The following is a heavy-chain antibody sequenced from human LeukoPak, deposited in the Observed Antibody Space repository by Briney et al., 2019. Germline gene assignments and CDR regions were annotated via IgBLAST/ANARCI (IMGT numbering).Heavy chain of an antibody. CDR1: GGSVSSSDYF. D-gene: IGHD5-24*01. J-gene: IGHJ4*02. Sequence: SETLSLTCTVSGGSVSSSDYFWGWIRQPPGKGLEWIGNIHYTGSTYYIPSLKSRVTISVDTSKHQFSLKLTFVTAADTAVYYCARSVAGYTSGVFEYWGQGTLVSVSS. V-gene: IGHV4-39*01. CDR3: ARSVAGYTSGVFEY. CDR2: IHYTGST.